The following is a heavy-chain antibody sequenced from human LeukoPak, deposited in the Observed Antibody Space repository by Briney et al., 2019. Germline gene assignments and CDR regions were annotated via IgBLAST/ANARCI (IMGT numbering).Heavy chain of an antibody. CDR2: IYSGGRT. CDR3: ATGRDADSARGYYDMDV. D-gene: IGHD5-24*01. J-gene: IGHJ6*02. CDR1: GGSITGYY. Sequence: SETLSLTCTVSGGSITGYYWTWIRQPAGKGLEWIGRIYSGGRTNYNPPLKSRVTMSVDTSKNQFSLKLSSVTAADTAVYYCATGRDADSARGYYDMDVWGQGTTVTVSS. V-gene: IGHV4-4*07.